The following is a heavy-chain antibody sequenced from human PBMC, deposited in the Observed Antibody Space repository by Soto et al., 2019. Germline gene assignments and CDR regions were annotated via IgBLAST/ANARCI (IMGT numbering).Heavy chain of an antibody. Sequence: VSGPTLVNPTQTLTLTCTFSGFSLSTSGMCVSWIRQPPGKALEWLALIDWDDDKYYSTSLKTRLTISKDTSKNQVVLTMTNMDPVDTATYYCARIKDDSSGFRAFDIWGQGTMVTVSS. V-gene: IGHV2-70*01. CDR1: GFSLSTSGMC. CDR2: IDWDDDK. J-gene: IGHJ3*02. D-gene: IGHD3-22*01. CDR3: ARIKDDSSGFRAFDI.